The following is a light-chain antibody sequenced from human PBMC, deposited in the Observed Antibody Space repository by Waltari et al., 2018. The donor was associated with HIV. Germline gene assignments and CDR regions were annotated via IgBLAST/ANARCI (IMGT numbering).Light chain of an antibody. CDR2: EVS. V-gene: IGLV2-14*01. Sequence: QSALTQPASVSGSPGQSITISCTGTGSDLRDYNSVSWYQHHPGNAPKVIIYEVSNRPSGVSSRFSGSISGNTASLTISGLQAEDEADYFCTSYISSASPEFGGGTKVTVL. CDR1: GSDLRDYNS. CDR3: TSYISSASPE. J-gene: IGLJ3*02.